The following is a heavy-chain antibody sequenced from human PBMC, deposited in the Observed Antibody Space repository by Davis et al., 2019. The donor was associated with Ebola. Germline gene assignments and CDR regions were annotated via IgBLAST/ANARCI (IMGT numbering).Heavy chain of an antibody. CDR2: VNSNGASA. J-gene: IGHJ4*02. D-gene: IGHD5-12*01. CDR3: AKDSGDSGFYSRFDY. Sequence: PGGSLRLSCAASGFTFSTSAMNWVRQVPGKGLERVAGVNSNGASAYSAASVKGRFTISRDNSKSTLYLQMNSLRVDDTAIYYCAKDSGDSGFYSRFDYWGQGSLVTVSS. CDR1: GFTFSTSA. V-gene: IGHV3-23*01.